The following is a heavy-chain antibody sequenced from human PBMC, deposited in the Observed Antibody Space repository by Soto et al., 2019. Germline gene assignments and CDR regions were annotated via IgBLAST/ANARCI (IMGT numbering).Heavy chain of an antibody. V-gene: IGHV1-69*13. J-gene: IGHJ4*02. CDR3: ARQFYYDTSGFNYDYLDY. D-gene: IGHD3-22*01. Sequence: ASVKVSCKASGGTFSRDAISWVRQAPGQGLEWMGGIIPIFGTVNYAQKFQGRVTISADESTSTAYMELGSLGSDDTAVYYCARQFYYDTSGFNYDYLDYWGQGTLVTVSS. CDR1: GGTFSRDA. CDR2: IIPIFGTV.